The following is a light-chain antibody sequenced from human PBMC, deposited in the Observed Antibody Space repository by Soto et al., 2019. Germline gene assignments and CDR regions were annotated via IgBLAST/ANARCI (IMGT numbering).Light chain of an antibody. CDR3: XQYNXXPET. V-gene: IGKV3-15*01. J-gene: IGKJ1*01. CDR2: GAS. CDR1: QSVSSN. Sequence: EIVMTQSPATLSVSPGERATLSCRASQSVSSNLAWYQQKPGQAPRLLXYGASTRATGIPARFXXXGXGTXXXXXXXXXXSEXFAXXYCXQYNXXPETFGQGTKVEIK.